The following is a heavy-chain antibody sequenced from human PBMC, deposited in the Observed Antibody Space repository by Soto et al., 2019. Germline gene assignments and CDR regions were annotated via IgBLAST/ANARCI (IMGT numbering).Heavy chain of an antibody. D-gene: IGHD6-19*01. V-gene: IGHV3-48*03. CDR1: GFTFSSYE. J-gene: IGHJ3*02. CDR2: ISSSGSTI. CDR3: ARAGYSSGWSPGGDAFDI. Sequence: PVGSLRLSCAAYGFTFSSYEMNWVSQAPGKGLEWVSYISSSGSTIYYADSVKGRFTISRDNAKNSLYLQMNSLRAEDTAVYYCARAGYSSGWSPGGDAFDIWGQGTMVTVSS.